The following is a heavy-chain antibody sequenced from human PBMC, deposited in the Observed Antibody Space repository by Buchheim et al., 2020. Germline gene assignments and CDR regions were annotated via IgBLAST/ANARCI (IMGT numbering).Heavy chain of an antibody. D-gene: IGHD6-6*01. CDR2: IYHSGST. Sequence: QLQLQESGSGQVKPSQTLSLTCAVSGGSISSGGYSWSWIRQPPGKGLEWIGYIYHSGSTYYNPSLKSRVTISVDRSKNQFSLKLSSVTAADTAVYYCAREYSSSSNWFDPWGQGTL. V-gene: IGHV4-30-2*01. J-gene: IGHJ5*02. CDR1: GGSISSGGYS. CDR3: AREYSSSSNWFDP.